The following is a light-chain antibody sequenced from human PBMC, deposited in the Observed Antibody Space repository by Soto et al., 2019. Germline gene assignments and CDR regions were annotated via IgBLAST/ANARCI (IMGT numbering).Light chain of an antibody. CDR3: MQALQTPYT. J-gene: IGKJ2*01. V-gene: IGKV2-28*01. CDR1: QSLLHSDGYTY. Sequence: DIVMTQSPLSLPVTPGEPASISCRSSQSLLHSDGYTYMDWYLQKPGQSPQVLIYLTFNRASGVPDRLSSSGSGTDFTLKISRVEAEDAGVYYCMQALQTPYTCGQWTKLEIK. CDR2: LTF.